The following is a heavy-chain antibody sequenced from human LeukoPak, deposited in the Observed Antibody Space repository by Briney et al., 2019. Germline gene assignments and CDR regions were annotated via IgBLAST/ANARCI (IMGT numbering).Heavy chain of an antibody. D-gene: IGHD3-22*01. V-gene: IGHV3-48*03. CDR3: ARDSSGDLDY. CDR2: ISSSGSTI. J-gene: IGHJ4*02. Sequence: GGSLRLSCATSGFTFSSYEMNWVRQAPGKGLEWVSYISSSGSTIYYADSVKGRFTISRDNAKNSLYLQMNSLRAEDTAVYYCARDSSGDLDYWGQGTLVTVSS. CDR1: GFTFSSYE.